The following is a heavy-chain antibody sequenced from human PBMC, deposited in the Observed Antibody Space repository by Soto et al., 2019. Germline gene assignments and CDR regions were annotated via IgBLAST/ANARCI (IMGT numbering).Heavy chain of an antibody. J-gene: IGHJ6*02. CDR1: GFTFSAYA. D-gene: IGHD2-15*01. V-gene: IGHV3-48*02. Sequence: GSLRLSCEGSGFTFSAYAMNWVRQAPGKGLEWVSYISSRSDTLYYADSVKGRFTISRDNAKNSVYLQVNNLRDEDTAVYYCARDWDIVILSVYIPNYNYGMDVWGQGTTVTVSS. CDR3: ARDWDIVILSVYIPNYNYGMDV. CDR2: ISSRSDTL.